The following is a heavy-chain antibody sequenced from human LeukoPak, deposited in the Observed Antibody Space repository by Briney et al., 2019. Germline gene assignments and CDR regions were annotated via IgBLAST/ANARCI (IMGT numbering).Heavy chain of an antibody. Sequence: SETLSLTCAVYGGSFSGYYWSWIRQPPGKGLEWIGEINHSGSTNYNPSLKSRVTISVDTSKNQFSLKLSSVTAADTAVYYCAFFTTIFGVVAYFDYWGQGTLVTVSS. V-gene: IGHV4-34*01. D-gene: IGHD3-3*01. CDR2: INHSGST. J-gene: IGHJ4*02. CDR3: AFFTTIFGVVAYFDY. CDR1: GGSFSGYY.